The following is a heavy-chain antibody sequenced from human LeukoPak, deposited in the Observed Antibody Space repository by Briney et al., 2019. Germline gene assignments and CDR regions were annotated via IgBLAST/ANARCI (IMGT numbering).Heavy chain of an antibody. J-gene: IGHJ4*02. D-gene: IGHD3-9*01. V-gene: IGHV4-34*01. CDR2: INHSGST. Sequence: PSETLSLTCAVYGGSFSGYYWSWIRQPPGKGLEWIGEINHSGSTNCNPSLKSRVTISVDTSKNQFSLKPSSVTAADTAVYYCARDYYDILTGYYSFDYWGQGTLVTVSS. CDR1: GGSFSGYY. CDR3: ARDYYDILTGYYSFDY.